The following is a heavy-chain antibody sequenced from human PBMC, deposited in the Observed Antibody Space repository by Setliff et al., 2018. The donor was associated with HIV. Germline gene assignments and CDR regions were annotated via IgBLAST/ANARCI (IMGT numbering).Heavy chain of an antibody. V-gene: IGHV4-34*01. CDR3: TRKKTGQFGAFNM. CDR2: VNHNGGT. D-gene: IGHD7-27*01. J-gene: IGHJ3*02. CDR1: GDSFSGSY. Sequence: PSETLSLTCAVYGDSFSGSYWSWIRQSPGTGLEWIGEVNHNGGTNYNPSLKSRVVVSVYRSKNQFSLKLISVTAADTSVYYCTRKKTGQFGAFNMWGRGTLVTVSS.